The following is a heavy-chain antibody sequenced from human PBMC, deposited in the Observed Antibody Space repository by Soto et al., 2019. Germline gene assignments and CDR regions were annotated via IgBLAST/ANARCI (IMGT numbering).Heavy chain of an antibody. CDR2: IYYSGST. CDR1: GGSISSSSYY. V-gene: IGHV4-39*01. CDR3: ALSLLQWLEYWYFDL. Sequence: QLQLQESGPGLVKPSETLSLTCTVSGGSISSSSYYWGWIRQPPGKGLEWIGSIYYSGSTYYNPSLKSRVTISVDTSKNQFSLKLSSVTAADTAVYYCALSLLQWLEYWYFDLWGRGTLVTASS. D-gene: IGHD6-19*01. J-gene: IGHJ2*01.